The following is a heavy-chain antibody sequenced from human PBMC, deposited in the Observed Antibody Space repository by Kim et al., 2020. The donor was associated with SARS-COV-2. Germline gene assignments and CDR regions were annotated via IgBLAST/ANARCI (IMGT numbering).Heavy chain of an antibody. V-gene: IGHV4-39*07. CDR2: IYYSGST. Sequence: SETLSLTCTVSGGSISSSSYYCGWIRQPPGKGLEWIGSIYYSGSTYYNPSLKSRVTISVDTSKNQFSLKLSSVTAADTAVYYCARDGSVDGYNYPFDYWGQGTLVTVSS. CDR3: ARDGSVDGYNYPFDY. D-gene: IGHD5-12*01. J-gene: IGHJ4*02. CDR1: GGSISSSSYY.